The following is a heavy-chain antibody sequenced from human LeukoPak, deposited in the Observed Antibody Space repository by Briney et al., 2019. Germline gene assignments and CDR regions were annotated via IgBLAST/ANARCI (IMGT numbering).Heavy chain of an antibody. CDR3: ARHGVGYCSSTSCYTGDY. CDR1: GYSFTSYW. Sequence: PGESLRISCKASGYSFTSYWISWVRQMPGKGLEWMGRIEPSDSYTNYSPSFQGHVTISADESISTAYLQWSSLKASDTAMYYCARHGVGYCSSTSCYTGDYWGQGTLVTVSS. CDR2: IEPSDSYT. V-gene: IGHV5-10-1*01. D-gene: IGHD2-2*02. J-gene: IGHJ4*02.